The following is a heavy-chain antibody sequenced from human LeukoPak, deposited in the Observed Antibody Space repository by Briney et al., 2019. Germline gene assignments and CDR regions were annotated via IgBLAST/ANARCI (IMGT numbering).Heavy chain of an antibody. J-gene: IGHJ4*02. CDR1: GFTISSYA. D-gene: IGHD3-10*01. CDR3: AKYVGITMVRGVQDY. V-gene: IGHV3-23*01. Sequence: AGSLRLSCAASGFTISSYAMSCVRQAPGKGLKWVSTISGSGGSTYYADSVKGRFTISRDNSKNTLYLQMNSLRAEDTAVYYCAKYVGITMVRGVQDYWGQGTLVTVAS. CDR2: ISGSGGST.